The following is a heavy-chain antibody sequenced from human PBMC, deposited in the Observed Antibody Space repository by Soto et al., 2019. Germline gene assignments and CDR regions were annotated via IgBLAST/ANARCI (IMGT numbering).Heavy chain of an antibody. Sequence: ESLKISFQCSGYSFTSYWISLVRQIPGKGLEWMGRIDPSDSYTNYSPSFQGHVTISADKSISTAYLQWSSLKASDTAMYYCARHEGVVHYGMDVWGQGTTVTVSS. D-gene: IGHD2-15*01. CDR1: GYSFTSYW. V-gene: IGHV5-10-1*01. J-gene: IGHJ6*02. CDR2: IDPSDSYT. CDR3: ARHEGVVHYGMDV.